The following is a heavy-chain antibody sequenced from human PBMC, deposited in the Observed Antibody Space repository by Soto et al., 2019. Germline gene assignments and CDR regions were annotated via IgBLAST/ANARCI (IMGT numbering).Heavy chain of an antibody. D-gene: IGHD6-19*01. CDR3: ARRYGWLYFDY. J-gene: IGHJ4*02. CDR1: GDSISSSNYF. CDR2: IFYSGST. V-gene: IGHV4-39*01. Sequence: SETRSLTCTVSGDSISSSNYFGGWSRQPPGKGLEWIGTIFYSGSTYYNPSLKSRVTISVDTSKNQFSLRLISVTAADTALYYCARRYGWLYFDYWGQGSLVTVS.